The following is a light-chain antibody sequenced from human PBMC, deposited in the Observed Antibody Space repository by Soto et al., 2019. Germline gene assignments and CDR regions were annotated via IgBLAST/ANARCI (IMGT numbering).Light chain of an antibody. CDR3: QAWDSSTRV. V-gene: IGLV3-1*01. J-gene: IGLJ1*01. Sequence: SYELTEPPSVSVSPGQTASITCSGDKLGDKYACWYQQKPGQSPVLVIYQDSKRPSGIPERFSGSNSGNTATLTISGTQAMDEADYYRQAWDSSTRVFGTGTKLTVL. CDR1: KLGDKY. CDR2: QDS.